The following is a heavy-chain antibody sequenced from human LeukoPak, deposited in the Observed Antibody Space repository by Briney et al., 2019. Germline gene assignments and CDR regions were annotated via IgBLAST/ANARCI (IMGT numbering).Heavy chain of an antibody. Sequence: KTSETLSLTCTVSGGSISSSSYYWGWIRQPPGRGLEWIGSIYYSGSTYYNPSLKSRVTISVDTSKNQFSLNLSSVTAADTAFYYCARIIVVTTHFDYWGQGALVTVSS. J-gene: IGHJ4*02. CDR2: IYYSGST. V-gene: IGHV4-39*01. CDR3: ARIIVVTTHFDY. D-gene: IGHD3-22*01. CDR1: GGSISSSSYY.